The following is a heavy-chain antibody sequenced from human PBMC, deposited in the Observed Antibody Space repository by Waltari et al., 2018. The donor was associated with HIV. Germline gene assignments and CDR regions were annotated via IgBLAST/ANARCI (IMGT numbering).Heavy chain of an antibody. CDR1: GFTVSSNY. Sequence: EVQLVESGGGLVQPGGSLRLSCAASGFTVSSNYMSWVRQAPGKGVEWVSVSYSGCRTYDGDSVKGRFAISRDNPKNTVYLQMNSLRVEDTAVYYCAGSEGRGAFDYWGQGTLVTVSS. V-gene: IGHV3-66*01. CDR3: AGSEGRGAFDY. D-gene: IGHD3-10*01. CDR2: SYSGCRT. J-gene: IGHJ4*02.